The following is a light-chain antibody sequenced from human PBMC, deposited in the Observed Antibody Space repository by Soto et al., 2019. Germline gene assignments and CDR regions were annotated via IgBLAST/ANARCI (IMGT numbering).Light chain of an antibody. Sequence: EIVLTQSPGTLSLSPGERATLSCRASQSVSSSYLAWYQQKPGQAPRLLIYGASSRATSIPDRFSGSGSGTDFTLPISRLEPEDFAVYYCQQYGSSPPTFGQGTKVEIK. V-gene: IGKV3-20*01. CDR2: GAS. CDR1: QSVSSSY. CDR3: QQYGSSPPT. J-gene: IGKJ1*01.